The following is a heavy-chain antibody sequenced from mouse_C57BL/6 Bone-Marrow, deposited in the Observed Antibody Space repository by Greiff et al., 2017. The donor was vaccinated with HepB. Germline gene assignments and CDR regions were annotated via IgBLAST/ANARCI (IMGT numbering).Heavy chain of an antibody. Sequence: QVQLQQPGAELVKPGASVKMSCKASGYTFTSYWINWVKQRPGQGLEWIGDIYPGSGSTNYNEKFKSKATLTADTSSSTAYMQLSSLTSEDSAVYYCAVCSSCAIDYWGQGTSVTVSS. CDR3: AVCSSCAIDY. J-gene: IGHJ4*01. CDR1: GYTFTSYW. CDR2: IYPGSGST. V-gene: IGHV1-55*01. D-gene: IGHD1-1*01.